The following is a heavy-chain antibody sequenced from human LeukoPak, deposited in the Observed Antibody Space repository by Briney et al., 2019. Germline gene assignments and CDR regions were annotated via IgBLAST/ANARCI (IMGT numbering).Heavy chain of an antibody. D-gene: IGHD2-15*01. CDR1: GYSFSDYY. V-gene: IGHV1-2*07. Sequence: ASVKVSCRTSGYSFSDYYIHWLRQAPGQGLEWMGWINPKSSGRNYALKFQGRVTMTKDTSTSTAYLELSSLRSDDTAVYYCARDSAVVAAALWFDPWGQGTLVTVSS. J-gene: IGHJ5*02. CDR3: ARDSAVVAAALWFDP. CDR2: INPKSSGR.